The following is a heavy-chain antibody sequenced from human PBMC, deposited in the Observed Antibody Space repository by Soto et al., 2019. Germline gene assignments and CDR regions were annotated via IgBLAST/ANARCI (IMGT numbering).Heavy chain of an antibody. Sequence: QLQMQESGPGLLKPSETLSLTCAVSGNSISTSNYYWSWIRQSPGKGLEWIGSVFYGGPSHYNPSLKSRVTISVDASRNQFSLRLNFVTAADTAVYFCASRKREEICSSGNCYFTYWGQGTLVTVSS. CDR1: GNSISTSNYY. J-gene: IGHJ4*02. CDR2: VFYGGPS. CDR3: ASRKREEICSSGNCYFTY. D-gene: IGHD2-2*01. V-gene: IGHV4-39*01.